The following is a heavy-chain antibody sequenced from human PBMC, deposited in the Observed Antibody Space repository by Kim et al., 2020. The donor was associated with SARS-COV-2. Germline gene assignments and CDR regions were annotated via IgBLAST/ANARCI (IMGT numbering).Heavy chain of an antibody. CDR1: GFSLSTSGVG. Sequence: SGPTLVNPTQTLTLTCTFSGFSLSTSGVGVGWIRQPPGKALEWLALIYWDDDKRYSPSLKSRLTITKDTSKNQVVLTMTNMDPVDTATYYCAHRANLYYDSSVEFDYWGQGTLVTVSS. CDR3: AHRANLYYDSSVEFDY. D-gene: IGHD3-22*01. V-gene: IGHV2-5*02. CDR2: IYWDDDK. J-gene: IGHJ4*02.